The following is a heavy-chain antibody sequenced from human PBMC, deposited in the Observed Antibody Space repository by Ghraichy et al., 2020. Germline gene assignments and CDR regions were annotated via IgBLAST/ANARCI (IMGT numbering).Heavy chain of an antibody. J-gene: IGHJ5*02. CDR3: TRYVAYDSRSGSYYYFDA. Sequence: GGSLRLSCAASGFPFSASGIHWVRQAPGKGLEWVSLLGGKSDSHASIYAASVSGRFSVSRDDSNNLTYLQMNRPTTDDTADYYCTRYVAYDSRSGSYYYFDAWGQGTPVTVSS. D-gene: IGHD3-22*01. V-gene: IGHV3-73*01. CDR2: LGGKSDSHAS. CDR1: GFPFSASG.